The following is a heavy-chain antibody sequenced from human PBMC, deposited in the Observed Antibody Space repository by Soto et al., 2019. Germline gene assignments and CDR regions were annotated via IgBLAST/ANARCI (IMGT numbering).Heavy chain of an antibody. J-gene: IGHJ6*02. D-gene: IGHD6-25*01. CDR2: ISAYNGNT. CDR1: GYTFTRYG. V-gene: IGHV1-18*01. Sequence: ASVKVSCKASGYTFTRYGISWGRQPPGQGLEWMGWISAYNGNTNYAQKLQGRVTMTTDTSTSTAYMELRSLRSDDTAVYYCARDWRHYYYGMDVWGQGTTVTVSS. CDR3: ARDWRHYYYGMDV.